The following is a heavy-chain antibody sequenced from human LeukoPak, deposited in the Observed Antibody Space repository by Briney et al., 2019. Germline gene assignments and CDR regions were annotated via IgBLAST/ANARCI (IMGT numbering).Heavy chain of an antibody. D-gene: IGHD3-3*01. CDR2: INPNSGGT. CDR3: ARGAARLTIFGVVILPIDY. J-gene: IGHJ4*02. Sequence: ASVTVSCKASGYTFTGYYMHWVRQAPGQGLEWMGWINPNSGGTNYAQKFQGRVTMTRDTSISTAYMELSRLRSDDTAVYYCARGAARLTIFGVVILPIDYWGQGTLVTVSS. CDR1: GYTFTGYY. V-gene: IGHV1-2*02.